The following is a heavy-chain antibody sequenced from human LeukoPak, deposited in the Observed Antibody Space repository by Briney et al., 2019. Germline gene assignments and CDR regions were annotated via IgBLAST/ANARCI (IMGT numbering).Heavy chain of an antibody. Sequence: GESLKISCKGSGYSFTSYWIGWVRQMPGKGLEWMGIIYPGDSDTRYSPSFQGQVTISADKSISTAYLQWSSLKASDTAMYYCARHGIVVVPAAMRHSDGRYYYYGMDVWGQGTTVTVSS. CDR1: GYSFTSYW. D-gene: IGHD2-2*01. CDR3: ARHGIVVVPAAMRHSDGRYYYYGMDV. V-gene: IGHV5-51*01. CDR2: IYPGDSDT. J-gene: IGHJ6*02.